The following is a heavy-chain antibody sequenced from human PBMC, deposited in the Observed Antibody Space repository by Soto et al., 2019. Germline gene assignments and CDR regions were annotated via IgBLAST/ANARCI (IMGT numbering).Heavy chain of an antibody. J-gene: IGHJ4*02. V-gene: IGHV1-2*02. D-gene: IGHD1-26*01. CDR2: IDPRSGGT. CDR3: ASGKGVDGSHYLDN. Sequence: GASVKVSCKVSGYPFTTYYIHWVRQAPGQGLEWMGWIDPRSGGTVYEQKFQGRVTMTRDTSISTVYMNLSSVTAADTAVYYCASGKGVDGSHYLDNWGQGTLVTVSS. CDR1: GYPFTTYY.